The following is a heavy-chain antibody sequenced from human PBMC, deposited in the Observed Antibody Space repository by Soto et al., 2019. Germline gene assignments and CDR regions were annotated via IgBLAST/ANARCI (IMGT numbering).Heavy chain of an antibody. Sequence: SETLSLTCAVSGGSISSGGYSWSWIRQPPGKGLEWIGYIYHSGSTYYNPSLKSRVTISVDRSKNQFSLKLSSVTAADTAVYYCARLKAYYDSSGFDYWGQGTLVTVSS. D-gene: IGHD3-22*01. CDR1: GGSISSGGYS. J-gene: IGHJ4*02. CDR3: ARLKAYYDSSGFDY. CDR2: IYHSGST. V-gene: IGHV4-30-2*01.